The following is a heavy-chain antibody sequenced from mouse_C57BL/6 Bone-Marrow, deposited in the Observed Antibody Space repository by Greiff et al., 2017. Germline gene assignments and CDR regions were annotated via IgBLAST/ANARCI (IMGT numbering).Heavy chain of an antibody. V-gene: IGHV1-62-3*01. Sequence: QVQLQQPGAELVKPGASVKLSCKASGYTFTSYWMHWVKQRPGRGLEWIGRIDPNSGGTKYNEKFKSKATLTVDTSSSTAYMELHSLTSEDSAVYFCARDYGGSYWYFDVWGTGTTVTVSS. D-gene: IGHD1-1*01. CDR2: IDPNSGGT. CDR1: GYTFTSYW. CDR3: ARDYGGSYWYFDV. J-gene: IGHJ1*03.